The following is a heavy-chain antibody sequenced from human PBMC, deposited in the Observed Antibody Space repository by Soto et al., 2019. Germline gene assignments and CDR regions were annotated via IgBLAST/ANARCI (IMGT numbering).Heavy chain of an antibody. CDR2: IDPSDSYT. J-gene: IGHJ4*02. CDR3: ATLRYFVWLPYYFDY. D-gene: IGHD3-9*01. V-gene: IGHV5-10-1*01. CDR1: GYSFTSYW. Sequence: EVQLVQSGAEVKKPGESLRISCKGSGYSFTSYWISWVRQMPGKGLEWMGRIDPSDSYTNYSPSFHGHVTISADKSIVTAYLQWSSLKASDTAMYYCATLRYFVWLPYYFDYWGQGTLVTVSS.